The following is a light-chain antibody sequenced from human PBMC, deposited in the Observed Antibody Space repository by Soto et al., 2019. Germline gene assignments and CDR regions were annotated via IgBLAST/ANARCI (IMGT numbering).Light chain of an antibody. J-gene: IGLJ2*01. CDR3: QSYDSTLSGHVV. Sequence: QSALTQPPSVSGAPGQRVTISCTGSSSNIGAGYDVHWYQQLPGTAPKLLIYGNSNRPSGVPDRFSGSKSGTSASLAITGLQVEDEANNYCQSYDSTLSGHVVFGGGTQLPVL. CDR2: GNS. CDR1: SSNIGAGYD. V-gene: IGLV1-40*01.